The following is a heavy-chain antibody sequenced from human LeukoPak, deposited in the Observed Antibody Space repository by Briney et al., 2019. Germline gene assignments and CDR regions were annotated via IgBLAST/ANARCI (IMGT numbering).Heavy chain of an antibody. CDR1: GGSISSGSYY. V-gene: IGHV4-61*02. Sequence: SETLSLTCTVSGGSISSGSYYWSWIRQPAGKGLEWIGRIYTSGSTNYNPSLKSRVTISVDTSKNQFSLKLSSVTAADTAVYYCARGKVGARGAFDIWGQGTMVTVSS. D-gene: IGHD1-26*01. CDR2: IYTSGST. CDR3: ARGKVGARGAFDI. J-gene: IGHJ3*02.